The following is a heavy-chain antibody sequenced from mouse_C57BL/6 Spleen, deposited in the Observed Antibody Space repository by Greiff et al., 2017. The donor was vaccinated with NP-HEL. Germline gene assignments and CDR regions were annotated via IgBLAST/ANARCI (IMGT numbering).Heavy chain of an antibody. V-gene: IGHV3-6*01. D-gene: IGHD1-1*01. Sequence: DVKLVESGPGLVKPSQSLSLTCSVTGYSITSGYYWNWIRQFPGNKLEWMGYISYDGSNNYNPSLKNRISITRDTSKNQFFLKLNSVTTEDTATYYCARPITTVGAMDYWGQGTSVTVSS. J-gene: IGHJ4*01. CDR2: ISYDGSN. CDR1: GYSITSGYY. CDR3: ARPITTVGAMDY.